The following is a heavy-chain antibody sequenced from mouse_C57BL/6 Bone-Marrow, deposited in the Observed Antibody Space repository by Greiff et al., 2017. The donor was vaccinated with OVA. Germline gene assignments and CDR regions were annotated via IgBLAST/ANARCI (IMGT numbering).Heavy chain of an antibody. Sequence: EVQLQESGGGLVKPGGSLKLSCAASGFTFSDYGMHWVRQAPEKGLEWVAYISSGSSTIYYADTVKGRFTISRDNAKNTLFLQMTSLRSEDTAMYYCARTERFAYWGQGTLVTVSA. V-gene: IGHV5-17*01. CDR3: ARTERFAY. J-gene: IGHJ3*01. CDR1: GFTFSDYG. CDR2: ISSGSSTI.